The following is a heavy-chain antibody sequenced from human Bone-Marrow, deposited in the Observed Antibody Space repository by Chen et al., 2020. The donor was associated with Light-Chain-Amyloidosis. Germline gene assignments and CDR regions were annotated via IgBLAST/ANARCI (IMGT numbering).Heavy chain of an antibody. CDR2: ISYDGRNT. D-gene: IGHD1-7*01. CDR1: GFIFSSYG. J-gene: IGHJ6*03. CDR3: AKEGQAGTTWFYYYMDV. Sequence: QVQLVESGGGVVQPGRSLRLYCAASGFIFSSYGMPWVRLAPGKGLEWVALISYDGRNTYFADSVKGLFTISRDNSKNTVSLQMNSLRAEDAAVYYCAKEGQAGTTWFYYYMDVWGKGTTVTVSS. V-gene: IGHV3-30*18.